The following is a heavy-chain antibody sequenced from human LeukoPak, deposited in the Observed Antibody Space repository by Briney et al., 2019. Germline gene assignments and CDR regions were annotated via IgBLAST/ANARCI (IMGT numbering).Heavy chain of an antibody. D-gene: IGHD1-26*01. J-gene: IGHJ4*02. CDR3: ARWGRYSGSYYFDY. CDR1: GYTFTSYG. CDR2: ISAYNGNT. Sequence: ASVRVSCKASGYTFTSYGISWVRQAPGQGLEWMGWISAYNGNTNYAQKLQGRVTMTTDTSTSTAYMELRSLRSEDTAVYYCARWGRYSGSYYFDYWGQGSLVTVSS. V-gene: IGHV1-18*01.